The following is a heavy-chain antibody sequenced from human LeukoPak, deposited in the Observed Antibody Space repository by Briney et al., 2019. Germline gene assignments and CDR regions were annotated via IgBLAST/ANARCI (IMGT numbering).Heavy chain of an antibody. J-gene: IGHJ4*02. D-gene: IGHD5-18*01. CDR1: GFTFSSYG. V-gene: IGHV3-33*06. CDR2: IWYDGSNK. Sequence: PGGSLRLSCAASGFTFSSYGMHWVRQAPGKGLEWVAVIWYDGSNKYYADSVKGRFTISRDNSKNTLYLQMNSLRAEDTAVYYCAKSDDTAMALDYWGQGTLVTVSS. CDR3: AKSDDTAMALDY.